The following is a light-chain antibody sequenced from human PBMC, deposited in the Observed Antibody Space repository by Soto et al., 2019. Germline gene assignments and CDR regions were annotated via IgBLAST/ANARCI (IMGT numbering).Light chain of an antibody. J-gene: IGLJ1*01. CDR2: EVS. V-gene: IGLV2-18*02. CDR3: SSYTSSSTYV. Sequence: QSVLTQPPSVSGSPGQSVTISCTGTSSDVGSYNRVSWYQQPPGTAPKLMIYEVSDRPSGVPDRFSGSKSGNTASLTISGPQAGDEADYYCSSYTSSSTYVFGTGTKVTVL. CDR1: SSDVGSYNR.